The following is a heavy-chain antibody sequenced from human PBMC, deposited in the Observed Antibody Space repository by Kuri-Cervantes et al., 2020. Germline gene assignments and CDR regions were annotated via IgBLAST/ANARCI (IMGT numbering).Heavy chain of an antibody. Sequence: GESLKISCAASGFTFSSYGMHWVRQAPGKGLEWVAVISYDGSNKYYADSVKGRFTISRDNSKNTLYLQMNSLRAEDTAVYYCAKDPMGAAAAFNWYFDLWGRGTLVTVSS. CDR1: GFTFSSYG. J-gene: IGHJ2*01. CDR2: ISYDGSNK. D-gene: IGHD6-13*01. V-gene: IGHV3-30*18. CDR3: AKDPMGAAAAFNWYFDL.